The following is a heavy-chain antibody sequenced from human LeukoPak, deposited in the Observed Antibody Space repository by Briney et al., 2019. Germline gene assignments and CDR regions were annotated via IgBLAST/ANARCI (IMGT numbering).Heavy chain of an antibody. V-gene: IGHV1-46*01. CDR2: INPSGGTT. Sequence: ASVKVSCKASGYTFTSYYMHWVRQAPGQGLEWMGIINPSGGTTNYAQNFQGRVTMTRDTSTSTVYMELSSLRSEDTAVYYCARTTRPETRFDYWGQGTLVTVSS. CDR3: ARTTRPETRFDY. D-gene: IGHD1-14*01. J-gene: IGHJ4*02. CDR1: GYTFTSYY.